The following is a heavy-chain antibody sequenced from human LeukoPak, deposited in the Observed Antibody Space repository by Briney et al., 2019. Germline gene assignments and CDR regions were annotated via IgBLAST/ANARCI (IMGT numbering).Heavy chain of an antibody. CDR1: GFTFSSYG. J-gene: IGHJ3*02. V-gene: IGHV3-30*02. CDR3: AKGAGYYDFWSGPPAHAFDI. CDR2: IRYDGSNK. D-gene: IGHD3-3*01. Sequence: GGSLRLSCAASGFTFSSYGMHWVRQAPGKGLEWVAFIRYDGSNKYYADSVKGRFTISRDNSKNTLYLQMNSLRAEDTAVYYCAKGAGYYDFWSGPPAHAFDIWGQGTMVTVSS.